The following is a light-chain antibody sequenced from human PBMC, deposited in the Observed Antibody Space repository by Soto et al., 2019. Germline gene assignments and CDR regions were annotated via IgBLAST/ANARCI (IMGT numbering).Light chain of an antibody. Sequence: EIVLTQSPGTLSLSPGEGDTLSCRASQSVSNNYLAWYQQKPGQAPRLLIYGASSRATGITDTFSGSWSVTDFSLTINRLEAYVCAVYICMQYGSSWLTFG. CDR2: GAS. V-gene: IGKV3-20*01. J-gene: IGKJ4*01. CDR3: MQYGSSWLT. CDR1: QSVSNNY.